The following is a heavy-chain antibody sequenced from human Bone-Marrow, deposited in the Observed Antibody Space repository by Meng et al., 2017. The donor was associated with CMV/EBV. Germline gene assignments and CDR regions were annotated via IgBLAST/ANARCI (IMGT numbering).Heavy chain of an antibody. Sequence: EVHLVECGGGLVQPGGSLRLSCAASGFTLSNYWMTWVRRSPGKGLEWVANIGKEGRDIYYVDSVKGRFTISRDNAKNSLYLQMNSLRVDDTAVYYCARDPDWHQFDYWGQGTLVTVSS. CDR1: GFTLSNYW. CDR2: IGKEGRDI. V-gene: IGHV3-7*04. D-gene: IGHD3-9*01. CDR3: ARDPDWHQFDY. J-gene: IGHJ4*02.